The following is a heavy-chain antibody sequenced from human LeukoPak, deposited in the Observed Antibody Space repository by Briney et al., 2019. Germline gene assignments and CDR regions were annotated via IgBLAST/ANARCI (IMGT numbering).Heavy chain of an antibody. CDR3: ARQSTPHGNFDY. V-gene: IGHV3-13*01. D-gene: IGHD5-24*01. CDR1: GFILSNYA. CDR2: LGTAGDT. Sequence: SGGSLRLSCAASGFILSNYAMHWVRQPAGKGLEWVSALGTAGDTFYPGSVEGRFTISRDNAKKSLFLQMSSLRAEDTATYYCARQSTPHGNFDYWGQGTLVTVSS. J-gene: IGHJ4*02.